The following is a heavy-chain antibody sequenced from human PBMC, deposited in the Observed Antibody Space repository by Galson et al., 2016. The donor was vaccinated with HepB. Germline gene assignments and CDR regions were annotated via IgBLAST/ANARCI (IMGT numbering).Heavy chain of an antibody. CDR2: IGGAGDT. D-gene: IGHD3-16*01. CDR1: GFTFSRYD. CDR3: ARESTGRGVDAFDI. J-gene: IGHJ3*02. V-gene: IGHV3-13*04. Sequence: SLRLSCAASGFTFSRYDIHWVRQVTGKGLQWVSAIGGAGDTYYSGSVKGRFTISRENAKNSLYLQMNSLTAGDTAVYYCARESTGRGVDAFDIWGQGTMVIVSS.